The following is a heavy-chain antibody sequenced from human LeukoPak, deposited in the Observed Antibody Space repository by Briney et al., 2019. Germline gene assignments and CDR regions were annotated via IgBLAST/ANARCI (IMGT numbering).Heavy chain of an antibody. CDR2: IKQDGSEK. J-gene: IGHJ4*02. Sequence: PGGSLRLSCAASGFTFSSYWMSWVRQAPGKGLEWVANIKQDGSEKYYVGSVKGRFTISRDNAKNSLYLQMNSLRAEDTAVYYCAREGGGYCTNGVCPFDFDYWGQGTLVTVSS. CDR3: AREGGGYCTNGVCPFDFDY. D-gene: IGHD2-8*01. CDR1: GFTFSSYW. V-gene: IGHV3-7*01.